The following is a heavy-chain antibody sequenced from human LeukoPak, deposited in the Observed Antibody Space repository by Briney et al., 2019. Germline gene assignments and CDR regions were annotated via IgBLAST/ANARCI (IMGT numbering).Heavy chain of an antibody. V-gene: IGHV3-23*01. CDR1: GFTFSSYA. CDR2: ISGSGGST. J-gene: IGHJ4*02. Sequence: PGGSLRLSCAASGFTFSSYAMSWVRQAPGKGLEWVSAISGSGGSTYYADSVKGRFTISRDNSKNTLYLQMNSLRAEDTAVYYCAKDSVLRYFDWLFQFDYWGQGTLVTVSS. CDR3: AKDSVLRYFDWLFQFDY. D-gene: IGHD3-9*01.